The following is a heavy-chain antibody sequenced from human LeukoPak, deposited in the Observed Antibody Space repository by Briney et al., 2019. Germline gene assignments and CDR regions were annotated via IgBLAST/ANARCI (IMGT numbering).Heavy chain of an antibody. D-gene: IGHD3-10*01. Sequence: GGSLRLSCAASGFTFSNYWKSWVRQAPGKGLEWVANIKEDGSEKYYVDSVKGRFTISRDKAKNSLYLQMNSLRAEVTAVYYCARTIRGYWGQGTLVTVSS. CDR3: ARTIRGY. CDR2: IKEDGSEK. V-gene: IGHV3-7*01. CDR1: GFTFSNYW. J-gene: IGHJ4*02.